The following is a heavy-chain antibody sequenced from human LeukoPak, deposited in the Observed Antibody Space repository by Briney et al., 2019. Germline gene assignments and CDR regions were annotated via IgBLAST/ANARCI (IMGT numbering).Heavy chain of an antibody. Sequence: SGPTLVNPSETLSLTCTVSGGSISSYYWSWIRQPPGKGLEWIGYIYYSGSTNYNPSLKSRVTISVDTSKNQFSLKLSSVTAADTAVYYCAREVWGYGMDVWGQGTTVTVSS. CDR3: AREVWGYGMDV. J-gene: IGHJ6*02. CDR1: GGSISSYY. CDR2: IYYSGST. V-gene: IGHV4-59*01. D-gene: IGHD3-16*01.